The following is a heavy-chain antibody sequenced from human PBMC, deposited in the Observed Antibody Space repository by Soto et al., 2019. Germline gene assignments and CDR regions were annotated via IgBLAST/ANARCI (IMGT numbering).Heavy chain of an antibody. J-gene: IGHJ6*02. D-gene: IGHD5-18*01. CDR1: GYTFTTYY. V-gene: IGHV1-46*01. Sequence: QVQLVQSGAEVKKPGVSVKVSCETSGYTFTTYYMHWVRRAPGHGLEWMGMINPSGGSTSYAQKFKGRVTMTRDTSTRTIYMELSSLRRDDTAIYYCARRAYNYANMDVWGQGTTVTVSS. CDR3: ARRAYNYANMDV. CDR2: INPSGGST.